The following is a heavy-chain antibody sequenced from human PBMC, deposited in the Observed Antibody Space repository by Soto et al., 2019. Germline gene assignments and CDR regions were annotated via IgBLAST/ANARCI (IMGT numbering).Heavy chain of an antibody. CDR3: ARGKGGYGTYYCHGIDV. V-gene: IGHV1-69*12. CDR2: IIPIFGTA. Sequence: QVQLVQSGAEGKKSASSVKVFCKASGDTFRRYAISWVGQAPGQGLDWMGGIIPIFGTANSAQKFQGRVTITADESTSTAYMELSSLRSEDTAVYYCARGKGGYGTYYCHGIDVWGQGTTVTVSS. CDR1: GDTFRRYA. D-gene: IGHD5-12*01. J-gene: IGHJ6*02.